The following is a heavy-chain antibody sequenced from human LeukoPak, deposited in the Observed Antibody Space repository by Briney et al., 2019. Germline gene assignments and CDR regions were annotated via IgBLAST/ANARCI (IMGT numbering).Heavy chain of an antibody. CDR1: GFTLSSYD. V-gene: IGHV3-48*01. D-gene: IGHD3-22*01. CDR3: ARDGPYDSSGYYGWAFDI. CDR2: ISSSSSTI. Sequence: GGSLRLSCAASGFTLSSYDMSWVRQAPGKGLEWVSYISSSSSTIHYADSVKGRFTISRDNAKNSLYLQMNSLRAEDTAVYYCARDGPYDSSGYYGWAFDIWGQGTMVTVSS. J-gene: IGHJ3*02.